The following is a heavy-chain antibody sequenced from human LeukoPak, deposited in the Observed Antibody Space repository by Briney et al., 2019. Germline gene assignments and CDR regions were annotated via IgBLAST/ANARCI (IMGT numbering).Heavy chain of an antibody. V-gene: IGHV4-34*01. Sequence: PSETLSLTCAVYGGSFSGYYWSWIRQPPGKGLEWIGEINHSGSTNYNPSLKSRVTISVDTSKNQFSLKLSSVTAADTAVYYCASFTSGYSGYGGGYYYYGMDVWGQGTTVTVSS. CDR2: INHSGST. CDR1: GGSFSGYY. CDR3: ASFTSGYSGYGGGYYYYGMDV. J-gene: IGHJ6*02. D-gene: IGHD5-12*01.